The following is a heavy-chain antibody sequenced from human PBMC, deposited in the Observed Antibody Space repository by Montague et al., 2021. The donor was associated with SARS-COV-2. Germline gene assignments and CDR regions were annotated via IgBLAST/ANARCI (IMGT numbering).Heavy chain of an antibody. V-gene: IGHV3-30*04. J-gene: IGHJ3*02. CDR2: ISYDGSNK. CDR3: ARDLGVLAFDI. CDR1: GFTFSSYA. Sequence: SLSLSCAASGFTFSSYAMHWLRQAPGKGLEWVAVISYDGSNKYYADSVKGRFTISRDNSKNTLYLQMNSLRAEDTAVYYCARDLGVLAFDIWGQGTMVTVSS. D-gene: IGHD3-16*01.